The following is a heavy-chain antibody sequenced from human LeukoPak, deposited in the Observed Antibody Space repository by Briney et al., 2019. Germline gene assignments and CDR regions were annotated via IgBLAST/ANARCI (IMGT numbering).Heavy chain of an antibody. J-gene: IGHJ4*02. V-gene: IGHV3-23*01. D-gene: IGHD6-13*01. CDR2: ISGSGGST. CDR3: AKGRVPYSSTWADFDY. Sequence: GGSLRLPCAASGFTFSSYAMSWVRQAPGKGLEWVSGISGSGGSTYYADSVKGRFTISRDNSKNTLYMQMNSLRAEDTAVYYCAKGRVPYSSTWADFDYWGQGTLVTVSS. CDR1: GFTFSSYA.